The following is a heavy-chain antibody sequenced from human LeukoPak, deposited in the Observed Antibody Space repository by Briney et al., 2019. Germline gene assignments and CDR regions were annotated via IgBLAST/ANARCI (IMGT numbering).Heavy chain of an antibody. J-gene: IGHJ4*02. D-gene: IGHD3-16*02. V-gene: IGHV4-34*01. CDR2: INHSGST. CDR1: GFTFSDHY. CDR3: ARGGYDYVWGSYRPSQYYFDY. Sequence: LRLSCAASGFTFSDHYIDWVRQAPGKGLEWIGEINHSGSTNYNPSLKSRVTISVDTSKNQFSLKLSSVTAADTAVYYCARGGYDYVWGSYRPSQYYFDYWGQGTLVTVSS.